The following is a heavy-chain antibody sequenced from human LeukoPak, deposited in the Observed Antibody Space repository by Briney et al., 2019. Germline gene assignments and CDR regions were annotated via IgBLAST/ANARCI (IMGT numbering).Heavy chain of an antibody. CDR3: ARASRGSSGYYYYYMDV. CDR1: GFTFSSYW. CDR2: IKQDGSEK. D-gene: IGHD3-22*01. V-gene: IGHV3-7*01. Sequence: PGGSLRLSCAASGFTFSSYWMSWVRQAPGKGLEWVANIKQDGSEKYYVDSVKGRFTISRDNAKNSLYLQMNSLRAEDTAVYYCARASRGSSGYYYYYMDVWGKGTTVTVSS. J-gene: IGHJ6*03.